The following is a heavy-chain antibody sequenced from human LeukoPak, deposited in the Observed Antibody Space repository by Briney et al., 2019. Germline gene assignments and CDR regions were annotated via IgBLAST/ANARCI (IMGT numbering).Heavy chain of an antibody. D-gene: IGHD5-12*01. CDR1: GYSFTNYW. CDR3: ARQRGSGFDFDS. Sequence: GESLKISCMGSGYSFTNYWIGWVRQVPGSGLEWMGVIYPSDSDTRCSPSFQGQVTISADKSIDTAYLQWSSLKASDTAMYYCARQRGSGFDFDSWGQGTLVTVSS. CDR2: IYPSDSDT. J-gene: IGHJ4*02. V-gene: IGHV5-51*01.